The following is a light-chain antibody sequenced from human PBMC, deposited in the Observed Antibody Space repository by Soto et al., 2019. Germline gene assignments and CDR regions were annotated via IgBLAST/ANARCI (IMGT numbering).Light chain of an antibody. V-gene: IGKV3-20*01. CDR1: QSVSSSY. CDR3: HHYET. Sequence: EIVLTQSPGTLSLSPGERATLSCRASQSVSSSYLAWYQQKPGQAPRLLIYGASSRATGIPDRFSGSGSGTDFTLTISSLQSEDFTVYYCHHYETFGQGTKVDIK. CDR2: GAS. J-gene: IGKJ1*01.